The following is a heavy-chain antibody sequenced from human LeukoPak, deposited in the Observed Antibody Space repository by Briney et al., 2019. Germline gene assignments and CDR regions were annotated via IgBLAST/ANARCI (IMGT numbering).Heavy chain of an antibody. D-gene: IGHD3-9*01. CDR2: IIPIFGTA. V-gene: IGHV1-69*01. Sequence: ASVKVSCKASGGTFSSYAISWVRQAPGQGLEWMGGIIPIFGTANYARKFQGRVTITADESTSTAYMELSSLRSEDTAVYYCARETRHEGLRYFDWFSYYGMDVWGQGTTVTVSS. CDR3: ARETRHEGLRYFDWFSYYGMDV. CDR1: GGTFSSYA. J-gene: IGHJ6*02.